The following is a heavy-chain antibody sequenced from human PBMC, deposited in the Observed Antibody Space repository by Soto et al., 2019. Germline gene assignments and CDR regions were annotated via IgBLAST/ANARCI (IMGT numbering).Heavy chain of an antibody. CDR1: GFTFGRHG. CDR3: ARDDDYGDNGLDY. Sequence: QVQLVESGGGVVQPGGSLRLSCAASGFTFGRHGMHWVRQAPGKGLEWVAVIGSDGRRDSYADSVKGRFTISRDNGQNTVYLQMNSLRAEDTGVYYCARDDDYGDNGLDYWGQGTLVTVSS. CDR2: IGSDGRRD. J-gene: IGHJ4*02. D-gene: IGHD4-17*01. V-gene: IGHV3-33*01.